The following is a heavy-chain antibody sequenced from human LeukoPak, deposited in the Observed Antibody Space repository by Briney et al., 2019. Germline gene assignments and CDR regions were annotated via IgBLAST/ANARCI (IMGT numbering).Heavy chain of an antibody. CDR1: GGSISSSSYY. V-gene: IGHV4-39*01. D-gene: IGHD3-3*01. CDR3: ARRFWTETWEDAFDY. CDR2: IYYSGST. J-gene: IGHJ4*02. Sequence: KSSETLSLTCTVSGGSISSSSYYWGWIRQPPGKGLEWIGSIYYSGSTYYNPSLKSRVTISVDTSKNQFSLKLSSVTAADTAVYYCARRFWTETWEDAFDYWGQGTLVTVSS.